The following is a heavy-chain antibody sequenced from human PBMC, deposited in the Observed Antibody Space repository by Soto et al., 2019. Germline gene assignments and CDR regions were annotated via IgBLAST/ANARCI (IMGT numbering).Heavy chain of an antibody. Sequence: QVQLQESGPGLVKPSETLSLTCTFSGVSISSYYWSWIRQPPGKGLEWIGYIYHSGSTNYNPSLTSRVTISVDTSKIQFSLKLNSVTAAYSAVYYWARHDDGSGSTYFDYWGQGTLVTVSS. D-gene: IGHD3-10*01. J-gene: IGHJ4*02. CDR3: ARHDDGSGSTYFDY. CDR2: IYHSGST. CDR1: GVSISSYY. V-gene: IGHV4-59*08.